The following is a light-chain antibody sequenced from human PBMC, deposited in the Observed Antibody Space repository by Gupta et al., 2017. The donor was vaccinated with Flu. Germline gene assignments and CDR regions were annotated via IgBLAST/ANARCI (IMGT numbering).Light chain of an antibody. CDR2: QAS. Sequence: VTLGQPAGGSSSTSPGRVCKSGSTCLDWFQLRPGQAPRLLIYQASNRESGVPARFSGSGSGTEFTLTISRLEPDDFGIYYCKQGSSSPWAFGRGTKVEIK. V-gene: IGKV2-30*01. CDR3: KQGSSSPWA. J-gene: IGKJ1*01. CDR1: PGRVCKSGSTC.